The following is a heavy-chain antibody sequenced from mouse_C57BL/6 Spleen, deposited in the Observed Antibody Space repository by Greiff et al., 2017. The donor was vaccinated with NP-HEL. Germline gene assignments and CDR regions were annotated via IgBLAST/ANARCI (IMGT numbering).Heavy chain of an antibody. CDR1: GYAFSSSW. J-gene: IGHJ4*01. CDR2: IYPGDGDT. V-gene: IGHV1-82*01. D-gene: IGHD1-1*01. Sequence: VQLQQSGPELVKPGASVKISCKASGYAFSSSWMNWVKQRPGKGLEWIGRIYPGDGDTNYNGKFKGKATLTADKSSSTAYMQLSSLTSEDSAVYFCARIDGSSYGAMDYWGQGTSVTVSS. CDR3: ARIDGSSYGAMDY.